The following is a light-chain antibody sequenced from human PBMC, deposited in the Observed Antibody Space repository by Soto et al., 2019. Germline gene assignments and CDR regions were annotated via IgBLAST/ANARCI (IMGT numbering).Light chain of an antibody. Sequence: IVMTQSPATLSVSPGEEATLSCRASQTVYNNLAWYQQKPGQAPRLLVYFASTRATGVPARFSGSGFGTEFSLTISSLQSEDFALYYYLQFTAWPLTFGGGTKVETK. J-gene: IGKJ4*01. CDR3: LQFTAWPLT. V-gene: IGKV3-15*01. CDR2: FAS. CDR1: QTVYNN.